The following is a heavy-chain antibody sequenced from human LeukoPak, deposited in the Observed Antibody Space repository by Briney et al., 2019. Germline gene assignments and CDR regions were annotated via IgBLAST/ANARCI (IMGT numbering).Heavy chain of an antibody. CDR2: IYYSGST. J-gene: IGHJ6*02. Sequence: SETLSLTCTVSGGSISSSSYYWGWIRQPPGKGLEWIGSIYYSGSTYYNPSLKSRVTISVDTSKNQFSLKLSSVTAADTAVYYCARPKGVSYSDYGMDVWGQGTTVTVSS. D-gene: IGHD1-26*01. CDR1: GGSISSSSYY. CDR3: ARPKGVSYSDYGMDV. V-gene: IGHV4-39*07.